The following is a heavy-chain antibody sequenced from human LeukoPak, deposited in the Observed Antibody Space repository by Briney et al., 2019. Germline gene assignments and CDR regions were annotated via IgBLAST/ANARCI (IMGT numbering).Heavy chain of an antibody. V-gene: IGHV1-69*13. CDR3: ARGTSEVAPFDY. D-gene: IGHD1/OR15-1a*01. Sequence: SVKVSCKASGGTFSSYAISWVRQAPGQGLEWMGGIIPIFGTANYAQRFQGRVTITADESTSTAYMELSSLRSEDTAVYYCARGTSEVAPFDYWGQGTLVTVSS. CDR2: IIPIFGTA. CDR1: GGTFSSYA. J-gene: IGHJ4*02.